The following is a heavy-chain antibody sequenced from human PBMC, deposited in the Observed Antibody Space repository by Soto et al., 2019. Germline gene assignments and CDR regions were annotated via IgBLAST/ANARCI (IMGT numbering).Heavy chain of an antibody. CDR2: INPNSGGT. D-gene: IGHD3-3*01. V-gene: IGHV1-2*04. J-gene: IGHJ3*02. CDR3: ARDSYDFWSGYFDAFDI. CDR1: GYTFTGYY. Sequence: ASVKVSCKASGYTFTGYYMHWVRQAPGQGLEWMGWINPNSGGTNYAQKFQGWVTMTRDTSISTAYMELSRLRSDDTAVYYCARDSYDFWSGYFDAFDIWGQGTKVTV.